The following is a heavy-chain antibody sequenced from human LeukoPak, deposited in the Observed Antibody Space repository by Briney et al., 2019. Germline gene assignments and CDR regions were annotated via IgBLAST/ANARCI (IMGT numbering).Heavy chain of an antibody. D-gene: IGHD4-11*01. Sequence: PSETLSLTCAVYGGSFGGYYWSWIRQPPGKGLEWIGEINHSGSTNYNPSLKSRVTISVDTSKNQFSLKLSSVTAADTAVYYCARLYDYSNSLDYWGQGTLVTVSS. J-gene: IGHJ4*02. CDR3: ARLYDYSNSLDY. V-gene: IGHV4-34*01. CDR1: GGSFGGYY. CDR2: INHSGST.